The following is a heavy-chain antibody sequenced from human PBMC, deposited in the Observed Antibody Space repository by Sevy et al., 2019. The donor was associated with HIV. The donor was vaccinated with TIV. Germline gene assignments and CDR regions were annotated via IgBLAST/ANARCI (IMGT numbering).Heavy chain of an antibody. CDR3: ARGRGLYQLHYYYGMDV. V-gene: IGHV3-13*01. D-gene: IGHD2-2*01. Sequence: GGSLRLSCAASGFTFSSYDMHWVRQATGKGLEWVSAIGTAGDTYYPGSVKGRFTMSRENAKNSLYLQMNSLRAGDTAVYYCARGRGLYQLHYYYGMDVWGQGTTVTVSS. CDR1: GFTFSSYD. CDR2: IGTAGDT. J-gene: IGHJ6*02.